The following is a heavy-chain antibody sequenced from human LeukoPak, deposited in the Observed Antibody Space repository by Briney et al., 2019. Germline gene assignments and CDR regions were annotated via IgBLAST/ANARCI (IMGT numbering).Heavy chain of an antibody. CDR3: ARSGGRGRTMVRGVIIFNY. J-gene: IGHJ4*02. CDR1: GLTFSSYG. CDR2: IWYDGSNK. Sequence: PGRSLRLSCAASGLTFSSYGMHWVRQAPGKGLEWVAVIWYDGSNKYYADSVKGRFTISRDNSKNTLYLQMNSLRAEDTAVYYCARSGGRGRTMVRGVIIFNYWGQGTLVTVSS. V-gene: IGHV3-33*01. D-gene: IGHD3-10*01.